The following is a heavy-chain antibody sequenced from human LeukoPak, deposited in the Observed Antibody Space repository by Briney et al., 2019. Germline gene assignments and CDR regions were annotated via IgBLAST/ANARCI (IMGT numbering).Heavy chain of an antibody. D-gene: IGHD3-10*01. CDR1: TGPFSGYY. Sequence: SETLSLTCAVYTGPFSGYYWTWIRQSPGKGLEWIVEINHSGSTEYNPSLKSRVTISIGMSKNQFSLKLSSVTAADTAVYYCAIGDVCLLWFGEPKPFDYWGQGTLVTVSS. CDR2: INHSGST. V-gene: IGHV4-34*01. J-gene: IGHJ4*02. CDR3: AIGDVCLLWFGEPKPFDY.